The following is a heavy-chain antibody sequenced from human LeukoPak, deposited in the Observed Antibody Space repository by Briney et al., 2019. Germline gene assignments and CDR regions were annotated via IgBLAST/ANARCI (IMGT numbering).Heavy chain of an antibody. CDR1: GFTFNGYN. J-gene: IGHJ4*02. V-gene: IGHV3-48*01. Sequence: GGSLRLSCAASGFTFNGYNMNWVRQAPGKGLEWISYISSSGSTIYYADSVKGRFTISRDNSKNTLYLQMNSLRAEDTAVYYCAKPHFDYWGQGTLVTVSS. CDR3: AKPHFDY. CDR2: ISSSGSTI.